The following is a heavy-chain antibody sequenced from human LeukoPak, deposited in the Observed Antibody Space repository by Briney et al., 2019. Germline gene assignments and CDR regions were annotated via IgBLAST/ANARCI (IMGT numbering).Heavy chain of an antibody. D-gene: IGHD6-13*01. CDR1: GGSISSYY. CDR3: ARSSSSWSGPDY. CDR2: IYYSGST. V-gene: IGHV4-59*01. J-gene: IGHJ4*02. Sequence: SETLSLTCTVSGGSISSYYWSWIRQPPGKGLEWIGYIYYSGSTNYNPSLKSRVTISVDTSKNQFSLKLSSVTAADTAVYYCARSSSSWSGPDYWGQGTLVTVSS.